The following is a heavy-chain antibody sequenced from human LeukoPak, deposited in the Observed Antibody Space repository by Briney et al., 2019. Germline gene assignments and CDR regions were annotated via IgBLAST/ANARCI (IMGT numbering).Heavy chain of an antibody. CDR3: ALGVVPAAAEGGFDY. CDR2: INPSGGST. V-gene: IGHV1-46*01. D-gene: IGHD2-2*01. Sequence: ASVKVSCEASGYTFTSYYMHWVRQAPGQGLEWMGIINPSGGSTSYAQKVQGRVTMTRETSTSAVYMELSSMRSEDTAVYYCALGVVPAAAEGGFDYWGQGTLVTVS. J-gene: IGHJ4*02. CDR1: GYTFTSYY.